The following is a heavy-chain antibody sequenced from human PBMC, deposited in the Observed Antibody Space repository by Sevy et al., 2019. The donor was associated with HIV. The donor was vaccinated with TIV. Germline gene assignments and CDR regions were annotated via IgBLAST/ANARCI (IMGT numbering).Heavy chain of an antibody. CDR1: GFTFSSYW. CDR3: GTWIQPSLFDY. CDR2: IKASGSGT. V-gene: IGHV3-7*01. Sequence: GGSLRLSCAASGFTFSSYWMTWVRQAPGKRPVWVADIKASGSGTRYVDSVKGRFTVSRDNAKNILYLQMNSLRVEDTAVYWWGTWIQPSLFDYWGQGTMVTVSS. J-gene: IGHJ4*02. D-gene: IGHD5-18*01.